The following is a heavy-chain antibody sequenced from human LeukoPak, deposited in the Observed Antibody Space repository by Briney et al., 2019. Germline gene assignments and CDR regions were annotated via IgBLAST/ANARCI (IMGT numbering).Heavy chain of an antibody. CDR3: ATKQWLAPPPDS. V-gene: IGHV3-74*01. CDR2: INTDGTVT. D-gene: IGHD6-19*01. CDR1: GFTFSKYW. J-gene: IGHJ4*02. Sequence: GGSLRLSCAASGFTFSKYWMFLVRQAPGKGLESVSRINTDGTVTTYADSVKGRFTVSRDNADNTMFLQMNSVRDEDTAVYYCATKQWLAPPPDSWGQGTPVTVSS.